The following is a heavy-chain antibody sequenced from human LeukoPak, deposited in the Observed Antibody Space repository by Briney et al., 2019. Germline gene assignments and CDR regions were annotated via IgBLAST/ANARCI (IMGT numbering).Heavy chain of an antibody. CDR2: ISYDGSNK. D-gene: IGHD1-26*01. J-gene: IGHJ6*02. CDR1: GFTFSSYG. V-gene: IGHV3-30*18. CDR3: AKDLSGSYPKGYYYYYYGMDV. Sequence: GGSLRLSCAASGFTFSSYGMHWVRQAPGKGLEWVAVISYDGSNKYYADFVKGRFTISRDNSKNTLYLQMNSLRAEDTAVYYCAKDLSGSYPKGYYYYYYGMDVWGQGTTVTVSS.